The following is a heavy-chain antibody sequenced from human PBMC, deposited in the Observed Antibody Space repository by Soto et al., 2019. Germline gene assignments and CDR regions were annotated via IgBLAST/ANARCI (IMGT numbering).Heavy chain of an antibody. CDR3: AAGYCSSTRCRPYYYYYLMDV. CDR2: IIPMLGIA. J-gene: IGHJ6*03. D-gene: IGHD2-2*01. V-gene: IGHV1-69*02. CDR1: GGTFSSYT. Sequence: SLKVACKASGGTFSSYTISWVRQSPGQGLEWMGRIIPMLGIANYAQKFQGRVTITADKSTSTAYMELSSLRSEDTAVYYCAAGYCSSTRCRPYYYYYLMDVWREGTTVTDSS.